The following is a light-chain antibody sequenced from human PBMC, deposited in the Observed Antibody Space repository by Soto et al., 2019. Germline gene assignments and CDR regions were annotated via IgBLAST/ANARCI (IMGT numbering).Light chain of an antibody. CDR2: DVS. Sequence: DIQMTQSPSTVSASVGDRITITCRASQSINTWLAWYRQRPGEAPQLLICDVSTLAMGVAASYSGSGSGTDFTLTNSRLQSDDFATFYCQQYQTYSRTFGQGTKVDVK. CDR1: QSINTW. J-gene: IGKJ1*01. V-gene: IGKV1-5*01. CDR3: QQYQTYSRT.